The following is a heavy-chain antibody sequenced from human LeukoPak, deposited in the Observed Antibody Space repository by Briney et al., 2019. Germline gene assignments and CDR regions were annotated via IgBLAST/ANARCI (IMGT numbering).Heavy chain of an antibody. Sequence: SETLSLTCTVSGGSISSSSYYWGWLRQPPGTGLEWIGSIYYSGSTYYNPSLKSRVTISVDTSKNQFSLKLSSMTAADTAVYYCARQTVTPDDAFDIWGQGTMVTVSS. CDR1: GGSISSSSYY. CDR3: ARQTVTPDDAFDI. J-gene: IGHJ3*02. D-gene: IGHD1-14*01. CDR2: IYYSGST. V-gene: IGHV4-39*01.